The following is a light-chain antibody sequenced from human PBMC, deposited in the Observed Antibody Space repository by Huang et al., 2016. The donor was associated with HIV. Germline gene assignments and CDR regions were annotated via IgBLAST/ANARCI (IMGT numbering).Light chain of an antibody. J-gene: IGKJ5*01. V-gene: IGKV3-11*01. CDR3: QQHSYWPIT. CDR2: AAS. Sequence: DIVLTQSPATLSLSPGERATVSFRASQSVSTFLAWYQHKPGQAPRLLIFAASNRASGVPARFSGTGSGTDFTLTISSLEPSDVAVYYCQQHSYWPITFGRGTRLEI. CDR1: QSVSTF.